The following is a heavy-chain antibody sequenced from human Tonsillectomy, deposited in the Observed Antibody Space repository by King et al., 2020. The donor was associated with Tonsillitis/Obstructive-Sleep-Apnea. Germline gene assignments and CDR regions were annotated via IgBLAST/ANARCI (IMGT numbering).Heavy chain of an antibody. J-gene: IGHJ6*04. Sequence: VQLQESGPGLVKPSETLSLTCTVSGGSISSYYWSWIRQPPGKGLEWIGYIYYSGSTNYNPSLQSRVTISVDTSKNQFSLKLSSVTAAGTAVYYCARYSGGTYYDFWSGNMDVWGKGTTVTVSS. CDR3: ARYSGGTYYDFWSGNMDV. V-gene: IGHV4-59*01. CDR2: IYYSGST. D-gene: IGHD3-3*01. CDR1: GGSISSYY.